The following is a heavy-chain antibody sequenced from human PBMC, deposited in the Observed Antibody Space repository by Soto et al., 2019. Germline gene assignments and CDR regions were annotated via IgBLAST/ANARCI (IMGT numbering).Heavy chain of an antibody. CDR3: ARDGSIAAAGYTFDH. CDR2: IIPIFGTA. V-gene: IGHV1-69*13. J-gene: IGHJ4*02. D-gene: IGHD6-13*01. CDR1: GFTFSSYA. Sequence: SVKVYCKTSGFTFSSYAISCVRQSPGQGLELMGGIIPIFGTANYAQKFQGRVTITADESTSTAYMELSSLRSEDTAVYYCARDGSIAAAGYTFDHWGQGTLVTVSS.